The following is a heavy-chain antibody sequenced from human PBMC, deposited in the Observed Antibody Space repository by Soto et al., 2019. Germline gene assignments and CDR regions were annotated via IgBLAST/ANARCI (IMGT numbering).Heavy chain of an antibody. Sequence: QVQLVESGGGVVQPGRSLRLSCAASGFTFSSYAMHWVRQAPGKGLEWVAVISYDGSNKYYADSVKGRFTISRDNSKNTLYLQMNSLRAEDTAVYYCARDFPSGKQWLVGYFQHWGQGTLVTVSS. D-gene: IGHD6-19*01. CDR1: GFTFSSYA. V-gene: IGHV3-30-3*01. J-gene: IGHJ1*01. CDR3: ARDFPSGKQWLVGYFQH. CDR2: ISYDGSNK.